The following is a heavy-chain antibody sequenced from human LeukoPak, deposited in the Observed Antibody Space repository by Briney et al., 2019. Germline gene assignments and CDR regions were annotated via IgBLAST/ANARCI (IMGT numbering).Heavy chain of an antibody. CDR3: ARLISPYIAAAGKISDY. D-gene: IGHD6-13*01. J-gene: IGHJ4*02. CDR2: IYYSGST. V-gene: IGHV4-39*07. Sequence: SETLSLTCTVSGGSISSSSYYWGWIRQPPGKGLEWIGSIYYSGSTYYNPSLKSRVTISVDTSKNQFSLKLSSVTAADTAVYYCARLISPYIAAAGKISDYWGQGTLVTVSS. CDR1: GGSISSSSYY.